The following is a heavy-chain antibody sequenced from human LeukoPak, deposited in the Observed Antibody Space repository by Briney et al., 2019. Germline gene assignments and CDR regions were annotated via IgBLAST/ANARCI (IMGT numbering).Heavy chain of an antibody. CDR1: GLTVSTHY. J-gene: IGHJ4*02. CDR3: CSGTWY. V-gene: IGHV3-53*01. CDR2: IYSGGTT. Sequence: GGSLRLSCAASGLTVSTHYMSWVRQAPGKGLEWVSVIYSGGTTYYADSVNGRFTMSRDNSKNTLYLQMNNLSAEDTAVYYCCSGTWYWGPGTLVTVSS. D-gene: IGHD1-26*01.